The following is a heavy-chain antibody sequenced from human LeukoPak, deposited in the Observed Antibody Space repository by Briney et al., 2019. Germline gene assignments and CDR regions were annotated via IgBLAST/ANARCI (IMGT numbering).Heavy chain of an antibody. D-gene: IGHD3-10*01. CDR3: ARHNVGVRGFSLVPLYVLDY. Sequence: MPSETLSLTCTASGGTVSSTNYYWAWIREPPGKGLEWIASIYYSGNTYYNPSLTSRVTISVDRSKNQFSLKLTSVTAADTAMFYFARHNVGVRGFSLVPLYVLDYWGQGALVSVSS. CDR1: GGTVSSTNYY. V-gene: IGHV4-39*01. J-gene: IGHJ4*02. CDR2: IYYSGNT.